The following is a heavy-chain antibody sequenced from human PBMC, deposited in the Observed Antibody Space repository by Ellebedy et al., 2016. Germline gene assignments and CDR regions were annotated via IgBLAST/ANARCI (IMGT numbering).Heavy chain of an antibody. CDR3: AREGWGFDY. D-gene: IGHD7-27*01. J-gene: IGHJ4*02. Sequence: ASVKVSCKTSGYTFLNYDINWVRQATGQGLEWMGWMNTNSGNTGYAQKFQGRVTMTRDTSTNTAYMDLSSLRSDDTAVYFCAREGWGFDYWGQGTLVTVSS. CDR2: MNTNSGNT. CDR1: GYTFLNYD. V-gene: IGHV1-8*01.